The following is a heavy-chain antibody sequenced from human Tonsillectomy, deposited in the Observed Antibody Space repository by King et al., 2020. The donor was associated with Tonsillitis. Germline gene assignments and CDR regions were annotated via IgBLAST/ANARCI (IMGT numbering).Heavy chain of an antibody. J-gene: IGHJ6*02. D-gene: IGHD6-19*01. CDR1: GYTFTGYY. Sequence: QLVQSGAEVKKPGASVKVSCKASGYTFTGYYIHCVRQAPGQGLEWMGWINPNSGGKNYAQKFQGRVTMTRDTSISTAYMELSRLRSDDTAVHNCARSQAVAGRGPYYYGMDVWGQGTTVTVSS. CDR3: ARSQAVAGRGPYYYGMDV. V-gene: IGHV1-2*02. CDR2: INPNSGGK.